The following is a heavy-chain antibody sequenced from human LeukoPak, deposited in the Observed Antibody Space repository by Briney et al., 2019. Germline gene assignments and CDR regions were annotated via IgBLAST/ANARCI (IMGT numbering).Heavy chain of an antibody. V-gene: IGHV1-69*06. D-gene: IGHD6-13*01. CDR3: ARWYSSSWYMAHFDY. J-gene: IGHJ4*02. CDR1: GGTFSSYA. CDR2: IIPIFGTA. Sequence: ASVKVSCKASGGTFSSYAISWVRQAPGQGLEWMGGIIPIFGTANYAQEFQGRVTITADKSTSTAYMELSSLRSEDTAVYYCARWYSSSWYMAHFDYWGQGTLVTVSS.